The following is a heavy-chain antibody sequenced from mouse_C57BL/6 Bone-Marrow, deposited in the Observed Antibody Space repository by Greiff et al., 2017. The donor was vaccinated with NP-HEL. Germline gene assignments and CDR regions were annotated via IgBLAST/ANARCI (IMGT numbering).Heavy chain of an antibody. Sequence: VQLKESGPELVKPGASVKIPCKASGYTFTDYNMDWVKQSHGKSLEWIGDINPNNGGTIYNQKFKGKATLTVDKSSSTAYMELRSLTSEDTAVYYCARSLSYGTWFAYWGQGTLVTVSA. V-gene: IGHV1-18*01. CDR1: GYTFTDYN. CDR3: ARSLSYGTWFAY. D-gene: IGHD6-1*01. J-gene: IGHJ3*01. CDR2: INPNNGGT.